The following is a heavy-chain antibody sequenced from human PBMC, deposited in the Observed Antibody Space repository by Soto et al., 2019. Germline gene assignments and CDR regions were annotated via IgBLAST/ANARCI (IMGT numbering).Heavy chain of an antibody. CDR2: FYSSGSI. V-gene: IGHV4-30-4*01. CDR3: ARMYSSGSGWFHP. CDR1: GGSISSGDYY. Sequence: SETLSLTCTVSGGSISSGDYYWSWIRHHPGKGLEWIGSFYSSGSIIYNPSLRSRVSISGDTSSNQFSMSLTSVTAADTARYYCARMYSSGSGWFHPWGQGTLVTVSS. J-gene: IGHJ5*02. D-gene: IGHD6-19*01.